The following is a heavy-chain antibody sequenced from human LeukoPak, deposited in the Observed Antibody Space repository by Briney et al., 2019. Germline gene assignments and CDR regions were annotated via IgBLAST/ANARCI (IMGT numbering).Heavy chain of an antibody. D-gene: IGHD3-22*01. Sequence: ASVKVSCKASGYTFTSYYMHWVRQAPGQGLEWMGIINPSGGSTSYARKFQGRVTMTRDTSTSTVYMELSSLRSEDTAVYYCARDRNYYDSSGSHYFDYWGQGTLVTVSS. J-gene: IGHJ4*02. CDR2: INPSGGST. CDR3: ARDRNYYDSSGSHYFDY. V-gene: IGHV1-46*01. CDR1: GYTFTSYY.